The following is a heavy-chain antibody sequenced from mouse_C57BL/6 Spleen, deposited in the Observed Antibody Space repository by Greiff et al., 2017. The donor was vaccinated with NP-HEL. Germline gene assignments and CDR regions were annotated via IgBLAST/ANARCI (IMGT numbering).Heavy chain of an antibody. V-gene: IGHV1-7*01. Sequence: QVHVKQSGAELAKPGASVKLSCKASGYTFTSYWMHWVKQRPGQGLEWIGYINPSSGYTKYNQKFKDKATLTADKSSSTAYMQLSSLTYEDSAVYYCANGDWDPYYFDYWGQGTTLTVSS. CDR2: INPSSGYT. J-gene: IGHJ2*01. CDR3: ANGDWDPYYFDY. D-gene: IGHD4-1*01. CDR1: GYTFTSYW.